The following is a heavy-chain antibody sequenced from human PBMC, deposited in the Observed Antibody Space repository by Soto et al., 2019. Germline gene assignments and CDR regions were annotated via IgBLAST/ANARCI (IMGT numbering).Heavy chain of an antibody. J-gene: IGHJ6*02. V-gene: IGHV3-11*04. CDR1: GGRFGDYY. Sequence: GAERRSCAACGGRFGDYYRSWIRQAQGKGLEWVAYITSTSNTIYYADSVKGRFTISRDNAKNSLYLQMNSLRDEDTAVYYCARDGGYCISTSCYVYYYGMDVWGQGTTVTVSS. D-gene: IGHD2-2*01. CDR3: ARDGGYCISTSCYVYYYGMDV. CDR2: ITSTSNTI.